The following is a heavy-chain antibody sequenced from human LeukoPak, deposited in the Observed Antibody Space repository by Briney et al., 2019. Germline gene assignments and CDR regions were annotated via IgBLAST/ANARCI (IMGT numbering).Heavy chain of an antibody. CDR2: IIPIFGIA. V-gene: IGHV1-69*04. J-gene: IGHJ5*02. CDR1: GGTFSSYA. CDR3: AREAQFYSWFDP. Sequence: WASVKVSCKASGGTFSSYAISWVRQAPGQGLEWMGRIIPIFGIANYAQKFQGRVTITADKSTSTAYMELSSLGSEDTAVYYCAREAQFYSWFDPWGQGTLVTVSS. D-gene: IGHD2-15*01.